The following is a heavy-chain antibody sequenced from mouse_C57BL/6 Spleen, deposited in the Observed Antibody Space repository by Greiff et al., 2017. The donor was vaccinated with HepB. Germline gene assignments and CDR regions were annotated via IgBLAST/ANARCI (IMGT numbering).Heavy chain of an antibody. D-gene: IGHD3-3*01. CDR1: GYTFTSYW. V-gene: IGHV1-69*01. Sequence: QVQLKQPGAELVMPGASVKLSCKASGYTFTSYWMHWVKQRPGQGLEWIGEIDPSDSYTNYNQKFKGKSTLTVDKSSSTAYMQLSSLTSEDSAVYYCARSWAGTWFAYWGQGTLVTVSA. J-gene: IGHJ3*01. CDR3: ARSWAGTWFAY. CDR2: IDPSDSYT.